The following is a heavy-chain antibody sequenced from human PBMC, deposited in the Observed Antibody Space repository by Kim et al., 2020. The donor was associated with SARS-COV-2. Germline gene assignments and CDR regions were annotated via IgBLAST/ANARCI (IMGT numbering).Heavy chain of an antibody. CDR3: ARGNDYGDYMDY. J-gene: IGHJ4*02. Sequence: NCNPSHKSAVVICIDTSKNQFSLKLSSVTAADTAVYYCARGNDYGDYMDYWGQGTLVTVSS. D-gene: IGHD4-17*01. V-gene: IGHV4-59*09.